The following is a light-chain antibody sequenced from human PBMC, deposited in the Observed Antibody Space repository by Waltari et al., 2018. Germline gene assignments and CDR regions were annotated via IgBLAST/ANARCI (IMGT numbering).Light chain of an antibody. Sequence: QSALTPPASVSASPGQSITLSCTGTSNDVGALNFASWYQQHPGRAPQLMIYDVPRRPSGISYRFSGSKSANTASLTISGLLPEDEAIYYCSSFTDTHTLLFGGGTTVTVL. CDR2: DVP. CDR3: SSFTDTHTLL. J-gene: IGLJ2*01. V-gene: IGLV2-14*03. CDR1: SNDVGALNF.